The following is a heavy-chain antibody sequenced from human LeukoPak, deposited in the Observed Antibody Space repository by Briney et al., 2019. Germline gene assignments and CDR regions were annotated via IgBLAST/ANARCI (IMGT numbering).Heavy chain of an antibody. V-gene: IGHV4-39*01. CDR1: GGSISSSSYY. Sequence: SETLSLTCTVSGGSISSSSYYWGWIRQPPGKGLEWIGSIYYSGSTCYNPSLKSRVTISVDTSKNQFSLKLSSVTAADTAVNYCATQGNYFDYWGQGTLVTVSS. CDR2: IYYSGST. CDR3: ATQGNYFDY. D-gene: IGHD3-10*01. J-gene: IGHJ4*02.